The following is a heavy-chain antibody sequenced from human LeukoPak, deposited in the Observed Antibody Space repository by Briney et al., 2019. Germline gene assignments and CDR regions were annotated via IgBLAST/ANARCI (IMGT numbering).Heavy chain of an antibody. J-gene: IGHJ4*02. D-gene: IGHD6-13*01. CDR1: GYTFTGYY. V-gene: IGHV1-2*04. Sequence: ASVKVSCKASGYTFTGYYMHWVRQAPGQGLEWMGWINPNSGGTNYAQKFQGWVTMARDTSISTAYMELSRLRSDDTAVYYCARDYGIAAAGLGYWGQGTLVTVSS. CDR3: ARDYGIAAAGLGY. CDR2: INPNSGGT.